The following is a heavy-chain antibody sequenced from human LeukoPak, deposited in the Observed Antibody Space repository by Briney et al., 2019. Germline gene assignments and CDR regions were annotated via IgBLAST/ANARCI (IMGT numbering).Heavy chain of an antibody. V-gene: IGHV3-7*01. CDR1: GFALSTYW. Sequence: PGGSLRLSCAASGFALSTYWMTWVRQAPGKGLEWGANIKEDGSEKSYVDSVKGRFTISRDNARDSLYLQMNSLRAEDTAMYFCARDGYYDTSGLDYWGQGTLVTVSS. D-gene: IGHD3-22*01. CDR3: ARDGYYDTSGLDY. J-gene: IGHJ4*02. CDR2: IKEDGSEK.